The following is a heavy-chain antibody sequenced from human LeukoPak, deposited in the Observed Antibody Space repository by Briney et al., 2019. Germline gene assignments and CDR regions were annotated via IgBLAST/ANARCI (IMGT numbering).Heavy chain of an antibody. CDR3: ATDYYGSGVGAFDI. V-gene: IGHV4-4*02. CDR1: GGSISSSNW. J-gene: IGHJ3*02. CDR2: IYHSGRT. Sequence: SGTLSLTCAVSGGSISSSNWWSWVRQPPGKGLEWIGEIYHSGRTNYNPSLKSRGTISVDKSKNQFSLKLSSVTAADTAVYYCATDYYGSGVGAFDIWGQGTMVTVSS. D-gene: IGHD3-10*01.